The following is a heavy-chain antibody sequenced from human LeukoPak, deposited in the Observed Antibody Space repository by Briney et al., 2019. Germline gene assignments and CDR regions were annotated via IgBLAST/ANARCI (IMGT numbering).Heavy chain of an antibody. J-gene: IGHJ4*02. D-gene: IGHD5-18*01. CDR3: AKALYSYGTFDY. CDR1: GFTFSSYA. Sequence: GGSLKLSCAASGFTFSSYAMSWVRQAPGKGLEWVSAISGSGGSTYYADSVKGRFTISRDNSKNTLYLQMNSLRAEDTAVYYCAKALYSYGTFDYWGQGTLVTVSS. V-gene: IGHV3-23*01. CDR2: ISGSGGST.